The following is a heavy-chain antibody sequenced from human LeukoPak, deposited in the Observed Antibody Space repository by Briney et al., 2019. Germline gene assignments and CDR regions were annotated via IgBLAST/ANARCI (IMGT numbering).Heavy chain of an antibody. J-gene: IGHJ4*02. V-gene: IGHV3-30*18. CDR1: GFTFSTYG. CDR3: AKGPYYGSGTADY. Sequence: GGSLRLSCAASGFTFSTYGMHWVRQAPGKGLEWVAVVSYDGSNKQYADSVKGRFTISRDNSKNTLYVEMNSLRAEDTAVYYCAKGPYYGSGTADYWGQGTLVIVSS. CDR2: VSYDGSNK. D-gene: IGHD3-10*01.